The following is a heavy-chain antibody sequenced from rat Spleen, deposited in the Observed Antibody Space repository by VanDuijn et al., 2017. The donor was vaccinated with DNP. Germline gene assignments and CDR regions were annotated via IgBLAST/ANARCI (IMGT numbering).Heavy chain of an antibody. J-gene: IGHJ3*01. CDR1: GFTFSDYY. CDR2: ISTGGGIT. Sequence: EVQLVESGGGLVQPGRSLKLSCAASGFTFSDYYMAWVRQAPTRGLEWVASISTGGGITYYRDSVKGRFTISRDDAKNTQYLQMDSLRSEDTATYYCATSGYGYDGYPFAFWGQGTLVTVSS. D-gene: IGHD1-12*03. CDR3: ATSGYGYDGYPFAF. V-gene: IGHV5S13*01.